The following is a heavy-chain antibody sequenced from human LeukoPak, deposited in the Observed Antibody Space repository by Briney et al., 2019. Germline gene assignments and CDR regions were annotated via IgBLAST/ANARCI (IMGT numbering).Heavy chain of an antibody. Sequence: PSETLSLTCTVSGGSISSYYWSWIRQPPGKGLEWIGYIYYSGSTNYNPSLKSRVTISVDTSKNQFSLKLSSVTAADTAVYYCARRGLRGGYFDYWGQGTLVTVSS. D-gene: IGHD3-10*01. V-gene: IGHV4-59*01. CDR1: GGSISSYY. CDR3: ARRGLRGGYFDY. J-gene: IGHJ4*02. CDR2: IYYSGST.